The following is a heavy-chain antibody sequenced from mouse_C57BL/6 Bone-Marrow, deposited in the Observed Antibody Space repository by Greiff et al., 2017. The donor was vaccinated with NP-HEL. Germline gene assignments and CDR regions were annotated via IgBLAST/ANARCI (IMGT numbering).Heavy chain of an antibody. Sequence: QVQLQQPGAELVMPGASVKLSCKASGYTFTSYWMHWVKQRPGQGLEWIGEIDPSDSYTNYNQKFKGKSTLTVDKSSSTAYMQRSSLTSEDSAVYYCATYYGSSYSFDYWGQGTTLTVSS. CDR3: ATYYGSSYSFDY. V-gene: IGHV1-69*01. D-gene: IGHD1-1*01. CDR2: IDPSDSYT. J-gene: IGHJ2*01. CDR1: GYTFTSYW.